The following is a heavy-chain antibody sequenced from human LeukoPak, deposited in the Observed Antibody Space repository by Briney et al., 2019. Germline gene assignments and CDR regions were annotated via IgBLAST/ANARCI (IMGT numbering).Heavy chain of an antibody. CDR2: IWYDGSNK. Sequence: PGRSLRLSCAASGFTFSSYGMHWVRQAPGMGLEWVAVIWYDGSNKYYADSVKGRFTISRDNSKNTLYLQMNSLRAEDTAVYYCARGPRPLRYYGSGSYYNGGYFDYWGQGTLVTVSS. CDR1: GFTFSSYG. CDR3: ARGPRPLRYYGSGSYYNGGYFDY. D-gene: IGHD3-10*01. J-gene: IGHJ4*02. V-gene: IGHV3-33*01.